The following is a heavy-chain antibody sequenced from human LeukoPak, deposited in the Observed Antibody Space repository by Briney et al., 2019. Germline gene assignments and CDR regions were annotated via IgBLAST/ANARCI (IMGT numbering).Heavy chain of an antibody. D-gene: IGHD3-22*01. CDR1: GYIFTSCS. Sequence: GESLKISCKGSGYIFTSCSIGWVRQMPGKGLEWMGIIYPGDSDTRYSPSFQGQVTISADKSISTAYLQWSSLKASDTAMYYCARHVDSYYYDSSGYQRPYYYYYYMDVWGKGTTVTVSS. V-gene: IGHV5-51*01. J-gene: IGHJ6*03. CDR2: IYPGDSDT. CDR3: ARHVDSYYYDSSGYQRPYYYYYYMDV.